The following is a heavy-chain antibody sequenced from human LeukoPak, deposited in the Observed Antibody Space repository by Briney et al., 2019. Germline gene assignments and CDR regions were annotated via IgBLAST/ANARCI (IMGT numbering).Heavy chain of an antibody. V-gene: IGHV3-7*01. CDR3: ARDLDY. CDR1: KFTFSTYL. J-gene: IGHJ4*02. CDR2: IKQDGTEK. Sequence: GGSLRLSCAASKFTFSTYLMSWVRQAPGKGLEWVASIKQDGTEKYYVDSVKGRFTISRDNAKNSLYLQMNSLRAEDTGVYYCARDLDYWGQGTLVTISS.